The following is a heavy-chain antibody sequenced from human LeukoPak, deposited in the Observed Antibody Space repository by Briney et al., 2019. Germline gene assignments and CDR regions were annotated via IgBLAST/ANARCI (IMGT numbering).Heavy chain of an antibody. Sequence: SETLSLTCTVSGGSISTNYWSWIRQPPGKGLEWIGYIYYSGSTNYNPSLKSRVTISVDTFKNQFSLKVNSVTAADTAVYYCAKTLVWFGESRQSDPWGQGTLVTVSS. CDR2: IYYSGST. CDR3: AKTLVWFGESRQSDP. V-gene: IGHV4-59*01. CDR1: GGSISTNY. D-gene: IGHD3-10*01. J-gene: IGHJ5*02.